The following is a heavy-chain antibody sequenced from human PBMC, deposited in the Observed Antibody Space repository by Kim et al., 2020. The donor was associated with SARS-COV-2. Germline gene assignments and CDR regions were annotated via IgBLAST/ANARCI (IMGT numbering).Heavy chain of an antibody. CDR3: ASLDYYGSGTYRRDY. J-gene: IGHJ4*02. V-gene: IGHV4-39*01. Sequence: SETLSLTCTVSGGSISSSSYYWGWIRQPPGKGLEWIGSIYYSGSTYYNPSLKSRVTISVDTSKNQFSLKLSSVTAADTAVYYCASLDYYGSGTYRRDYWGQGTLGTVSS. CDR2: IYYSGST. CDR1: GGSISSSSYY. D-gene: IGHD3-10*01.